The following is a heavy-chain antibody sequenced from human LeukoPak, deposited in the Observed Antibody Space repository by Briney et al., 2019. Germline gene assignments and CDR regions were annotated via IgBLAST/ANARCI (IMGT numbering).Heavy chain of an antibody. CDR1: GYSFTTYY. CDR2: NNPGGGTV. V-gene: IGHV1-46*01. CDR3: ASDGIEGDYYYMDV. D-gene: IGHD1-14*01. Sequence: ASVKVSCKASGYSFTTYYLHWVRQAPGQGLEWMGINNPGGGTVVHGQKFQGRVSMTRDMSTSTVYMELSSLTSEDTAVYYCASDGIEGDYYYMDVWGRGTTDTVSS. J-gene: IGHJ6*03.